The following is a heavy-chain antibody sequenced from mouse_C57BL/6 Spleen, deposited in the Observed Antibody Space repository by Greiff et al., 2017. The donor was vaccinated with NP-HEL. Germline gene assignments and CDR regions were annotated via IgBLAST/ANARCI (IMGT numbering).Heavy chain of an antibody. V-gene: IGHV5-17*01. CDR1: GFTFSDSG. J-gene: IGHJ4*01. CDR3: ASTPYAMDY. CDR2: ISSGSSTI. Sequence: GKLVEPGGGLVKPGGSLKLPCAASGFTFSDSGLHWVRQAPEKGLEWVAYISSGSSTIYYADTVKGRFTISRANAKNTLSLQMTSLRSEDTAMYYCASTPYAMDYWGQGTSVTVSS.